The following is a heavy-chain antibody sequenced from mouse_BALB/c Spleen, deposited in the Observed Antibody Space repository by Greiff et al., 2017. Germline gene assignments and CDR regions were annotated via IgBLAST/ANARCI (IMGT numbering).Heavy chain of an antibody. CDR2: INPYNGAT. D-gene: IGHD5-5*01. CDR1: GYSFTGYY. Sequence: VQLKQSGPELVKPGASVKISCKASGYSFTGYYMHWVKQSHVKSLEWIGRINPYNGATSYNQNFKDKASLTVDKSSSTAYMELHSLTSEDSAVYYCARSLPDTRDYWGQGTTLTVSS. V-gene: IGHV1-31*01. CDR3: ARSLPDTRDY. J-gene: IGHJ2*01.